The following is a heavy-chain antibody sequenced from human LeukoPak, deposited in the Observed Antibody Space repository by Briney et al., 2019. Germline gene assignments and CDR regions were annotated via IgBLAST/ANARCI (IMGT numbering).Heavy chain of an antibody. J-gene: IGHJ5*02. CDR3: AKGSVPAAIVTDDWFDP. CDR2: IWYDGSNK. CDR1: GFTFSSYG. V-gene: IGHV3-33*06. Sequence: PGGSLRLSCAASGFTFSSYGMHWVRQAPGKGLEWVAVIWYDGSNKYYADSVKGRFTISRDNSKNTLYLQTNSLRAEDTAVYYCAKGSVPAAIVTDDWFDPWGQGTLVTVSS. D-gene: IGHD2-2*02.